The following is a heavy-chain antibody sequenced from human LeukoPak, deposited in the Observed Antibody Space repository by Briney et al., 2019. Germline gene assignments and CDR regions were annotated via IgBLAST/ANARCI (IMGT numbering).Heavy chain of an antibody. Sequence: GASVKVSCKASGYTFTSYGISWVRQAPGQGLEWMGWISAYNGNTNYAQKLQGRVTMTTDTSTSTAYMELRSLRSDDTAVYYCARVPYDILTGYYRFADYWGQGTLVTVSS. CDR1: GYTFTSYG. V-gene: IGHV1-18*01. D-gene: IGHD3-9*01. CDR2: ISAYNGNT. CDR3: ARVPYDILTGYYRFADY. J-gene: IGHJ4*02.